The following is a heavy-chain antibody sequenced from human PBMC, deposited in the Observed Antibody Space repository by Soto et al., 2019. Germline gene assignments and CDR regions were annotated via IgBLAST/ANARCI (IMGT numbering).Heavy chain of an antibody. Sequence: QVQLVQSGAEVKKPGASVKVSCQTSGYTFTNYDINWVRQATGRGLEWMGWMNPHTGDTGYAQKFQGRVTMTTSSSISTAYMELSRLRSDDTAVYYCARGGDFDFWGQGTLVTVSS. CDR3: ARGGDFDF. V-gene: IGHV1-8*01. CDR1: GYTFTNYD. CDR2: MNPHTGDT. J-gene: IGHJ4*02. D-gene: IGHD3-16*01.